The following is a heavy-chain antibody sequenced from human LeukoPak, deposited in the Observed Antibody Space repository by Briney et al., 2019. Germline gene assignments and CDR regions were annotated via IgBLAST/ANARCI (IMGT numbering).Heavy chain of an antibody. CDR1: EFTFRSYA. CDR2: ISGNGGTT. J-gene: IGHJ6*02. Sequence: PGGALRLSCAASEFTFRSYAMSWVRQAPGKGLEWVSTISGNGGTTYYADSAKGRFTVSRDNSKNTLYLQMNSLRAEDTAVYYCAKEQWLGRTYYGRDVWGQGTTVTVSS. D-gene: IGHD6-19*01. CDR3: AKEQWLGRTYYGRDV. V-gene: IGHV3-23*01.